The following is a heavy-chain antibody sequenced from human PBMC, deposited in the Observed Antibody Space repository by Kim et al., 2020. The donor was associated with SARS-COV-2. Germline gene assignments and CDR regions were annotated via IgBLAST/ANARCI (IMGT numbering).Heavy chain of an antibody. CDR3: ARIAGRSGVDY. CDR2: NK. V-gene: IGHV3-30*01. D-gene: IGHD6-6*01. Sequence: NKGYADSVKGRFTISRDNFKNTLYLQMNPLRPDDTAMYYCARIAGRSGVDYWGQGTLVTVSS. J-gene: IGHJ4*02.